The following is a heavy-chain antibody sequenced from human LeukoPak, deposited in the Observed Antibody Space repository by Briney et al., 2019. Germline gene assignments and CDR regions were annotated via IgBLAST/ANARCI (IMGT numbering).Heavy chain of an antibody. J-gene: IGHJ5*02. CDR1: GGTFSRYS. Sequence: SVKVSCKASGGTFSRYSISWVRQAPGQGLEWMGGIIPIFGTANYAQKFQGRVTITADESTSTAYMELSSLRSADTAVYYCARDSNPQGSSVMGGYNLWGQGTLVTVSS. D-gene: IGHD5-12*01. V-gene: IGHV1-69*13. CDR3: ARDSNPQGSSVMGGYNL. CDR2: IIPIFGTA.